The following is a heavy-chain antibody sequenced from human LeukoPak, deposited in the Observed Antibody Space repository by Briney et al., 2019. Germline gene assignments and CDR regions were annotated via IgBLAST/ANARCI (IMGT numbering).Heavy chain of an antibody. D-gene: IGHD6-13*01. Sequence: GGSLRLSCAASRFTFSSYAMTWVRQAPGKGLEWVSVISGIDDGTTYYADSVKGRFTISRDNAKNSLYLQMNSLRAEDTAVYYCASPHNRYSDSWYAAFDMWGQGTMVTVSS. CDR1: RFTFSSYA. J-gene: IGHJ3*02. V-gene: IGHV3-23*01. CDR2: ISGIDDGTT. CDR3: ASPHNRYSDSWYAAFDM.